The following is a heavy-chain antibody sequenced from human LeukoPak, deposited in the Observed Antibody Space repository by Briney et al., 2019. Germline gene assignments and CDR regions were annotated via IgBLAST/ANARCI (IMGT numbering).Heavy chain of an antibody. CDR3: AGAPSEIGGYYPEYFRH. J-gene: IGHJ1*01. V-gene: IGHV3-74*01. CDR1: GFTFSSYW. Sequence: GGSLRLSCAASGFTFSSYWMHWVRQAPGKGLVWVSRIKSDGSTNYADSVKGRFTISRDNAKNTLSLQMNSLRAEDTGVYYCAGAPSEIGGYYPEYFRHWGQGTLVTVSS. CDR2: IKSDGST. D-gene: IGHD3-22*01.